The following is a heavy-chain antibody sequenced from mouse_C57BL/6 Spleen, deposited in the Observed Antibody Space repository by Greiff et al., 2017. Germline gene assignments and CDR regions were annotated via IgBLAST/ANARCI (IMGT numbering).Heavy chain of an antibody. V-gene: IGHV1-9*01. CDR2: ILPGSGST. CDR1: GYTFTGYW. CDR3: ASGVSTVVASYAMDY. J-gene: IGHJ4*01. Sequence: QVHVKQSGAELMKPGASVKLSCKATGYTFTGYWIEWVKQRPGHGLEWIGEILPGSGSTNYNEKFKGKATFTADTSSNTAYMQLSSLTTEDSAIYYFASGVSTVVASYAMDYWGQGTSVTVSS. D-gene: IGHD1-1*01.